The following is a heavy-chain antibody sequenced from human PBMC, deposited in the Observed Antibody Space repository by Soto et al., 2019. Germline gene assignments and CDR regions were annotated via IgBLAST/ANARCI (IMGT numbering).Heavy chain of an antibody. CDR1: GFTFSNYG. J-gene: IGHJ4*02. Sequence: PGGSLRLSCAASGFTFSNYGMHWVRQAPGKGLEWVAVISYDGSNKYYADSVKGRFTISRDNSKNTLYLQMNSLRAEDTAVYYCAKKQDRFFDCWGKGTLVTVSS. V-gene: IGHV3-30*18. CDR2: ISYDGSNK. CDR3: AKKQDRFFDC.